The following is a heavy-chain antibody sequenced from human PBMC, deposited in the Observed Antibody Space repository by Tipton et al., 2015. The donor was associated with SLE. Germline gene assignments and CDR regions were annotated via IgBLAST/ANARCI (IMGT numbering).Heavy chain of an antibody. CDR2: IYHSGST. CDR3: ARGSSVPGTRHWFDP. CDR1: GGSISSGRYS. J-gene: IGHJ5*02. D-gene: IGHD6-19*01. Sequence: TLSLTCAVSGGSISSGRYSWNWIRQPPGKGLERIGYIYHSGSTYYNPSLKSRVTISVDRSKNQFSLKLSSVTAADTAVYYCARGSSVPGTRHWFDPWGQGTLVTVSS. V-gene: IGHV4-30-2*01.